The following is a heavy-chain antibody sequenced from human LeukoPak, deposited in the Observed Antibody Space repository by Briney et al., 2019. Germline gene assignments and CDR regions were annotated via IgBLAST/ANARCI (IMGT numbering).Heavy chain of an antibody. CDR3: TGHEMGY. J-gene: IGHJ4*02. V-gene: IGHV3-48*03. CDR1: GFTFSNYE. D-gene: IGHD2-8*01. Sequence: GGSLRLSCATSGFTFSNYEMNWVRQAPGQGLEWISYLTTSGSTKYYADSVKGRFTITRDNAKNSLFLQMNSLRAEDTAVYYCTGHEMGYWGQGTLVTVSS. CDR2: LTTSGSTK.